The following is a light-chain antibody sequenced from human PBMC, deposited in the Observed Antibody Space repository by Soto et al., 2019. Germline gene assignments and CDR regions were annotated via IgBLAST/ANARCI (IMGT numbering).Light chain of an antibody. J-gene: IGLJ1*01. Sequence: QSALTQPASVSGSPGQSITISCTGTSSDVGGYNYVSWYQQHPGKAPKLMIYEVSNRPSGVSNRFSGSKSGNTASLTISWLQAEDEADYYCSSYTSSTLYVFGTGTKVT. V-gene: IGLV2-14*01. CDR3: SSYTSSTLYV. CDR2: EVS. CDR1: SSDVGGYNY.